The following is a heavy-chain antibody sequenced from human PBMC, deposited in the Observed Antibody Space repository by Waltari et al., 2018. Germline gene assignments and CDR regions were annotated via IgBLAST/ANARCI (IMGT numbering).Heavy chain of an antibody. V-gene: IGHV3-72*01. Sequence: EVQLVESVGDLVQPGGSLRLSCAASGFTFSDHYMDWVRQAPGKGLEWVGRTRNKAASYTTEYAASVKGRFTISRDDSKNSLFLQMNSLKTDDTAVYYCARSGNILTGYYDYWGQGTLVTVSS. CDR3: ARSGNILTGYYDY. J-gene: IGHJ4*02. CDR2: TRNKAASYTT. CDR1: GFTFSDHY. D-gene: IGHD3-9*01.